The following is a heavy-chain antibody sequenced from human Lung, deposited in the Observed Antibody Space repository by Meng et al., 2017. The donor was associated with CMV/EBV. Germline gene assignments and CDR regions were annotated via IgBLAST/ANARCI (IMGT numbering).Heavy chain of an antibody. CDR1: GYTFTSYA. CDR2: INTNTGNP. CDR3: ARGDYYDSSGLDY. D-gene: IGHD3-22*01. J-gene: IGHJ4*02. Sequence: LPVAHGAELKKPGAALKVSCKASGYTFTSYAMNWVRQAPGQGLEWMGWINTNTGNPTYAQGFTGRFVFSLDTSVSTAYLQISSLKAEDTAVYYCARGDYYDSSGLDYWGQGTLVTVSS. V-gene: IGHV7-4-1*02.